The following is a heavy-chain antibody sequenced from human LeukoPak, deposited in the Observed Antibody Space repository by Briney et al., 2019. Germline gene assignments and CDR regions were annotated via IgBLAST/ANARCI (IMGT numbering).Heavy chain of an antibody. CDR3: AREYSGYDFLDY. Sequence: PGGSLRLSCAASGFTFSSYSMNWVRQAPGKGLEWVSSISSSSSYIYYADSVKGRFTISRDNAKNSLYLQMNSLRAEDTAVYYCAREYSGYDFLDYWGQGTLVTVSS. CDR1: GFTFSSYS. CDR2: ISSSSSYI. D-gene: IGHD5-12*01. V-gene: IGHV3-21*01. J-gene: IGHJ4*02.